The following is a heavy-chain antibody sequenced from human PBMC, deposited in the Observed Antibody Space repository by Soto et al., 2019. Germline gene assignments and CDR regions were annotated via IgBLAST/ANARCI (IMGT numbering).Heavy chain of an antibody. J-gene: IGHJ3*02. Sequence: GGSLRLSCAASGFTFSRYWMNWVRQAPGRGLEWVANIKQDGTEKNYVYSVKGRFTISRDNARNSLYLQMDSLRAEDTAVYFCARGDTPMITGMDSFDIWGQGTMVTVSS. CDR1: GFTFSRYW. CDR2: IKQDGTEK. V-gene: IGHV3-7*01. D-gene: IGHD5-18*01. CDR3: ARGDTPMITGMDSFDI.